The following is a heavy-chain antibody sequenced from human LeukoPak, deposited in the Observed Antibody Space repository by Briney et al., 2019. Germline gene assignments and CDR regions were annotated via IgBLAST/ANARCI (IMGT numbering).Heavy chain of an antibody. CDR3: AAVGDEYHYDSSGYYSTAAFDI. V-gene: IGHV1-58*01. Sequence: ASVKVSCKASGFTFTSSAVQWVRQARGQRLEWIGWIVVGSGNTNYAQKFQERVTITRDMSTSTAYMELSSLRSEDTAVYYCAAVGDEYHYDSSGYYSTAAFDIWGQGTMVTVSS. CDR2: IVVGSGNT. CDR1: GFTFTSSA. J-gene: IGHJ3*02. D-gene: IGHD3-22*01.